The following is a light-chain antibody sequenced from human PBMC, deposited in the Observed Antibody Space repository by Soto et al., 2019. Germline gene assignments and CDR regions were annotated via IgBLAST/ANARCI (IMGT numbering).Light chain of an antibody. Sequence: DLQMTPTTSSLSSSVGDRETLHCPASQSISNYLNWYQQKPGKAPKLLSYAASSLQSGVPSRFSGSGSGTDFTLTISSLQPEDFVTYYCQQSYSTRITFGQGTRLEI. CDR2: AAS. V-gene: IGKV1-39*01. CDR1: QSISNY. J-gene: IGKJ5*01. CDR3: QQSYSTRIT.